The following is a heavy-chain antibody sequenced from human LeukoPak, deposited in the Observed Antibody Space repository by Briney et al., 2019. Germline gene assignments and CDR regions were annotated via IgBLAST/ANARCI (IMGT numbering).Heavy chain of an antibody. CDR3: ARSSGMANWFDP. Sequence: GGSLRLSCAASGFTFSSYWMHWVRQAPGKGLVWASRINSDGSSTSNADSVKGRFTISRDNAKNTLYLQMNSLRAEDTAVYYCARSSGMANWFDPWGQGTLATVSS. J-gene: IGHJ5*02. CDR2: INSDGSST. V-gene: IGHV3-74*01. D-gene: IGHD5-24*01. CDR1: GFTFSSYW.